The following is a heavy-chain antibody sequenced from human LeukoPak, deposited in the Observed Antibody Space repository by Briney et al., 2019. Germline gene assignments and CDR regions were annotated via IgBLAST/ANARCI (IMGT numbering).Heavy chain of an antibody. CDR1: GGSISSYY. D-gene: IGHD6-19*01. CDR2: IYCSGST. Sequence: SETLSLTCTVSGGSISSYYWSWLRQPPGEGLEWIGYIYCSGSTNYNPSLTRRVTIPVDTSKNQFSLKLSSVTAADTAVYYCARSSGWYGAFDIWGQGTMVTVSS. J-gene: IGHJ3*02. CDR3: ARSSGWYGAFDI. V-gene: IGHV4-59*01.